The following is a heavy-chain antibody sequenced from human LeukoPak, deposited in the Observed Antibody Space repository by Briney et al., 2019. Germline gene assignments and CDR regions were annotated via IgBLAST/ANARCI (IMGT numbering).Heavy chain of an antibody. CDR1: GFTFSSYG. CDR2: ISYDGSNK. D-gene: IGHD4-23*01. Sequence: PGGSLRLSCAASGFTFSSYGMHWVRQAPGKGLEWVAVISYDGSNKYYADSVKGRFTISRDNSKNTLYLQMDSLRAEDAAVYYCANTPDYGGLPEHRTFDYWGQGTLVTVSS. V-gene: IGHV3-30*18. J-gene: IGHJ4*02. CDR3: ANTPDYGGLPEHRTFDY.